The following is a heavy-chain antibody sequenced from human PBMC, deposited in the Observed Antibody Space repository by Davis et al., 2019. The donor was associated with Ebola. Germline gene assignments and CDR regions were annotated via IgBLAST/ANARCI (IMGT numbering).Heavy chain of an antibody. Sequence: ASVKVSCKASGYTFTSYYMHWVRQAPGQGFEWMGWINPNSGGTNYAQKFQGRVTMTRDTSISTAYMELSRLRSDDTAVYYCARLEMATISFDYWGQGTLVTVSS. D-gene: IGHD5-24*01. CDR1: GYTFTSYY. V-gene: IGHV1-2*02. CDR3: ARLEMATISFDY. CDR2: INPNSGGT. J-gene: IGHJ4*02.